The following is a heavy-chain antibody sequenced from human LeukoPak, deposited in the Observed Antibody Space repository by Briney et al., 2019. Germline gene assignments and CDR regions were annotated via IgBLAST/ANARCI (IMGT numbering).Heavy chain of an antibody. J-gene: IGHJ4*02. CDR2: ISWNSGSI. V-gene: IGHV3-9*03. CDR1: GFTFDDYA. CDR3: AKDYWRYCSSTSCSYFDY. D-gene: IGHD2-2*01. Sequence: GRSLRLSCAASGFTFDDYAMYWVRQAPGKGLEWVSGISWNSGSIGYADSVKGRFTISRDNAKNSLYRQMNSLRAEDMALYYCAKDYWRYCSSTSCSYFDYWGQGTLVTVSS.